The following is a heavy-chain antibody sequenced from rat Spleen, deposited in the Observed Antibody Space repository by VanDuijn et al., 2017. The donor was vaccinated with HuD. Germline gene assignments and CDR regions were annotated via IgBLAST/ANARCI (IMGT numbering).Heavy chain of an antibody. CDR3: ARGAWGNFDY. CDR2: ISSSSGT. D-gene: IGHD4-3*01. Sequence: VQLVESGGGLVQPGKSLKLSCSASGFTFSSYGMHWIRQAPGKGLDWVAYISSSSGTVYADAVKERFTISRDNAKNTLYLQLNSLKSEDTAIYYCARGAWGNFDYWGQGVMVTVSS. V-gene: IGHV5-62*01. J-gene: IGHJ2*01. CDR1: GFTFSSYG.